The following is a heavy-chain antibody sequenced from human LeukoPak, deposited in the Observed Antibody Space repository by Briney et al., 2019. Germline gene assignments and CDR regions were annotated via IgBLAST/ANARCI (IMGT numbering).Heavy chain of an antibody. D-gene: IGHD3-10*01. Sequence: ASVKVSCKASGYIFTGYYMHWVRQAPGQGLEWMGWINPNSGGTNYAQKFQGRVTMTRNTSISTAYMELSRLRSDDTAVYHCARDGGYYGSGSYPYWGQGTLVTVSS. CDR3: ARDGGYYGSGSYPY. CDR1: GYIFTGYY. CDR2: INPNSGGT. V-gene: IGHV1-2*02. J-gene: IGHJ4*02.